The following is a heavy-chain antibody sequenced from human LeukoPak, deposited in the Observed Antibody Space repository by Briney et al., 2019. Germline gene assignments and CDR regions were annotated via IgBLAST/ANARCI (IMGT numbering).Heavy chain of an antibody. V-gene: IGHV4-34*01. CDR1: GGPFSGFY. Sequence: SETLSLTCAVYGGPFSGFYWTLIRQTPGRGREWIGEISHTGLTGSNPSLKSRVTIFVDSSKKQFSLRMTSVTAADTGVYYCARVPDITARPCDTWGPGTLVTVSS. CDR3: ARVPDITARPCDT. D-gene: IGHD1-1*01. J-gene: IGHJ5*02. CDR2: ISHTGLT.